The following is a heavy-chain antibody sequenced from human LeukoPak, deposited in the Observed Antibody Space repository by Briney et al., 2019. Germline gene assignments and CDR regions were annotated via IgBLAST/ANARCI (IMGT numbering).Heavy chain of an antibody. CDR2: ISAYNGNT. J-gene: IGHJ5*02. V-gene: IGHV1-18*01. Sequence: ASVKVSCKASGYTFTSYGISWVRQAPGQGLEWMGWISAYNGNTNYAQKLQGRVTMTTDTSTGTAYMELRSLRSDDTAVYYCAREGVGSGWTNWFDPWGQGTLVTVSS. CDR1: GYTFTSYG. D-gene: IGHD6-19*01. CDR3: AREGVGSGWTNWFDP.